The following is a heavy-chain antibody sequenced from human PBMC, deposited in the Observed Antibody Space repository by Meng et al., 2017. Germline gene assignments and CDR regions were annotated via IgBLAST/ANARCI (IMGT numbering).Heavy chain of an antibody. Sequence: SETLSLTCTVSGGSVSSGSYYWSWIRQPPGKGLEWIGYIYYSGSTNYNPSLKSRVTISVDTSKNQFSLKLSSVTAADTAVYYCARDLGTVTTSDAFDIWGQGRMVTVSS. V-gene: IGHV4-61*01. J-gene: IGHJ3*02. D-gene: IGHD4-17*01. CDR1: GGSVSSGSYY. CDR3: ARDLGTVTTSDAFDI. CDR2: IYYSGST.